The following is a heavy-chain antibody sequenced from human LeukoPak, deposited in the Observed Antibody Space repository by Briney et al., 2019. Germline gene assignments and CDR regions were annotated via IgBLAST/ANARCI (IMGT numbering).Heavy chain of an antibody. Sequence: PGGSLRLSCAASGFTFSSYGMHWVRQAPGKGLEWVAVISYDGSNKYYADSVKGRFTISRDNFKNTLYLQMNSLRAEDTAVYYCAKEHLSPFDYWGQGTLVTVSS. CDR1: GFTFSSYG. V-gene: IGHV3-30*18. CDR3: AKEHLSPFDY. CDR2: ISYDGSNK. J-gene: IGHJ4*02. D-gene: IGHD3-16*01.